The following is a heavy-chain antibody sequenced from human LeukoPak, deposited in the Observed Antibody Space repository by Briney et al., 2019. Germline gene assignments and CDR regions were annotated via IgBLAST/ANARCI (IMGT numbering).Heavy chain of an antibody. V-gene: IGHV4-39*01. CDR3: ARHGGSSGWYPPRDRAFDY. Sequence: SETLSLTCTVSGGSISSSSYYWGWIRQPPGKGLEWIGSIYYSGSTYYNPSLKSRVTISVDTSKNQFSLKLSSVTAADTAVYYCARHGGSSGWYPPRDRAFDYWGQGTLVTVSS. J-gene: IGHJ4*02. D-gene: IGHD6-19*01. CDR1: GGSISSSSYY. CDR2: IYYSGST.